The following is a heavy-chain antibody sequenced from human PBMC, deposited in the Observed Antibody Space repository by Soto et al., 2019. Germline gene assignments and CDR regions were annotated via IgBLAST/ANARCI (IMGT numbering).Heavy chain of an antibody. J-gene: IGHJ3*02. V-gene: IGHV1-18*01. D-gene: IGHD3-16*02. CDR2: ISAYNGNT. CDR1: GYTFTSYG. Sequence: GASVKVSCKASGYTFTSYGISWVRQAPGQGLEWMGWISAYNGNTNYAQKLQGRVTMTTDTSTSTAYMELRSLRSDDTAVYYCARTAEYDYIWGSYRDAFDIWGQGTMVTVSS. CDR3: ARTAEYDYIWGSYRDAFDI.